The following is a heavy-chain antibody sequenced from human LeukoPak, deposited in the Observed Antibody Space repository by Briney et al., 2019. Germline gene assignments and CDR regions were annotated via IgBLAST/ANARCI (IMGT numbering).Heavy chain of an antibody. CDR3: ARDPYSGTYGDTYYYYMDV. CDR2: ISSSGSYI. D-gene: IGHD1-26*01. Sequence: PGGSLRLSCAASRFTFSSYSMNWVRQAPGKRLEWVSSISSSGSYIYYADSVKGRFTISRDNARNSLYLQMNSLRAEDTAVYYCARDPYSGTYGDTYYYYMDVWGKGTTVTVSS. J-gene: IGHJ6*03. CDR1: RFTFSSYS. V-gene: IGHV3-21*01.